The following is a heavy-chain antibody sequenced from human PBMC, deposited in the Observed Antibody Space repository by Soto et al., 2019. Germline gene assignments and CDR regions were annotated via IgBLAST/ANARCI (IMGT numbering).Heavy chain of an antibody. CDR2: INSDGSVT. Sequence: EVQLVESGGGLVQPGGSLRLSCAVSGFTFSNYWMHWVRQAPGQGLVWVSRINSDGSVTNYADSVKGRFTTSRDNAKNTLHLQVNSLRAEDTAVYYCARAVSTSRPYYFDYWGPGTLVTVSS. D-gene: IGHD2-2*01. CDR1: GFTFSNYW. V-gene: IGHV3-74*02. J-gene: IGHJ4*02. CDR3: ARAVSTSRPYYFDY.